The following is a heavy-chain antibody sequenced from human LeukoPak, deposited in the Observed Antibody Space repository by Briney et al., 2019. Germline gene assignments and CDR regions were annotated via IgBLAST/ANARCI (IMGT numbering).Heavy chain of an antibody. J-gene: IGHJ4*02. V-gene: IGHV3-30*02. CDR1: GFTFSTYA. CDR3: ARNYER. D-gene: IGHD1-7*01. Sequence: GGSLRLSCAASGFTFSTYAMHWVRQAPGKGLEWVAFIKYDGSNKYYADSVKGRFTLSRDNSKNTVNLQMNSLRAEDTAVYYCARNYERWGQGTLVTVSS. CDR2: IKYDGSNK.